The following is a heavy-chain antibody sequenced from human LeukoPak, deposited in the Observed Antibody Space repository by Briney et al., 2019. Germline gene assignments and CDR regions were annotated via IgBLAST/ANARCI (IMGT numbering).Heavy chain of an antibody. CDR3: ARGSHDSRGYYDWYYFDF. D-gene: IGHD3-22*01. V-gene: IGHV3-48*03. CDR2: ISSRGSSI. CDR1: GITFSSYG. Sequence: PGGSLRLSCAASGITFSSYGMSWVRQAPGKGLEWISHISSRGSSIYYADSVKGRFTISRDNAENSLYLQMNSLRAEDTAVYYCARGSHDSRGYYDWYYFDFWGQGTLVTVSS. J-gene: IGHJ4*02.